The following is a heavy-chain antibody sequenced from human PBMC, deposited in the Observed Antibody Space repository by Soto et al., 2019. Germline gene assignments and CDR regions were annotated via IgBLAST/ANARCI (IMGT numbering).Heavy chain of an antibody. CDR3: VGQVAICGAPSIY. CDR1: GFSFTSAW. D-gene: IGHD3-3*01. V-gene: IGHV3-15*07. Sequence: EVQVVESGGGFVEPGGSLRLSCAASGFSFTSAWLTWVRQAPGKGLEWVGRIKSETDGGTTAIAAPVKDRFTMSRDDAEITVSLQMNSLKTEDTAMYYCVGQVAICGAPSIYWGQGILVTVSS. J-gene: IGHJ4*02. CDR2: IKSETDGGTT.